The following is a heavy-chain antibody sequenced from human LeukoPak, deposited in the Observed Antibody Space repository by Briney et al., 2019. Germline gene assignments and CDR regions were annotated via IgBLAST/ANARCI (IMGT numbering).Heavy chain of an antibody. CDR2: NNPSGGST. CDR3: ARNYYYMDV. CDR1: GYTFTSYY. Sequence: GASVKVSCKASGYTFTSYYMHWVRQAPGQGLEWMGINNPSGGSTSYAQKFQGRVTMTRGMSISTAYMGLSRLRSDDTAVYYCARNYYYMDVWGKGTTVTVSS. J-gene: IGHJ6*03. V-gene: IGHV1-46*01.